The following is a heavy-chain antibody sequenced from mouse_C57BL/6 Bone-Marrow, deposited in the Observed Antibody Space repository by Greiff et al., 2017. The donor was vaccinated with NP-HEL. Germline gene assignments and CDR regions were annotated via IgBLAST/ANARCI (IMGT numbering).Heavy chain of an antibody. CDR2: IYPENGDT. CDR3: TTGGSSPYAMDY. Sequence: VQLQQSGAELVRPGASVKLSCTVSGFNFKDDYMHWVKQRPEQGLEWIGWIYPENGDTEYASKFQGKATLTADTSSNTAYLQLRSLTSEDTAVYYGTTGGSSPYAMDYWGQGTSVTVSS. CDR1: GFNFKDDY. J-gene: IGHJ4*01. D-gene: IGHD1-1*01. V-gene: IGHV14-4*01.